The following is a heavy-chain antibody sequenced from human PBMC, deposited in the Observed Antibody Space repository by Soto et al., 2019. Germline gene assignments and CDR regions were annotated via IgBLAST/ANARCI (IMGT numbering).Heavy chain of an antibody. CDR2: ISGSGGST. CDR3: AKEVVLLWFGESERAFDY. V-gene: IGHV3-23*01. D-gene: IGHD3-10*01. CDR1: GFTFSSYA. Sequence: EVQLLESGGGLVQPGGSLRLSCAASGFTFSSYAMSWVRQAPGKGLEWVSAISGSGGSTYYADSVKGRFTISRDNSKNTLYLQMNSLRAENTAVYYWAKEVVLLWFGESERAFDYWGQGTLVTVSS. J-gene: IGHJ4*02.